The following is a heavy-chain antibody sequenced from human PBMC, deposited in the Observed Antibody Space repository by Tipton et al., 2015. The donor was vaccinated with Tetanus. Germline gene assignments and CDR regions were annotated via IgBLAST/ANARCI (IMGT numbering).Heavy chain of an antibody. CDR3: ARDQGGGRVVRLNWFDP. CDR1: GASISSGGYF. Sequence: TLSLTCTVSGASISSGGYFWNWIRHHPGKGLEWIGYIYYSGDTFYNPSLRSRLSMSVDTSKNQFSLKLDSVTAADTAIYYCARDQGGGRVVRLNWFDPWGPGVLVIVSS. V-gene: IGHV4-31*03. D-gene: IGHD6-6*01. CDR2: IYYSGDT. J-gene: IGHJ5*02.